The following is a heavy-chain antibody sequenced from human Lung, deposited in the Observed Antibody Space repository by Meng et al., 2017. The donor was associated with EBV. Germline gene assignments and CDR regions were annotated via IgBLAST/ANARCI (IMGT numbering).Heavy chain of an antibody. Sequence: QHGAEVTKPGSSVKFPCQPSRYTFTSYHVKGVRQGTRRALEWVGWMNPNRSTTGYAQKYQGRVTMTRNISKSTAYMDLSSLRSEDTSVYYCATGVADFEYWGQGTLVTVSS. J-gene: IGHJ4*02. CDR3: ATGVADFEY. CDR1: RYTFTSYH. D-gene: IGHD6-19*01. CDR2: MNPNRSTT. V-gene: IGHV1-8*01.